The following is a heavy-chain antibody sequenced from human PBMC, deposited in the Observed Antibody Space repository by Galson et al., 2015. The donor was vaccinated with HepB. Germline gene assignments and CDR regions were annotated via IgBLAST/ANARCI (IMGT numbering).Heavy chain of an antibody. Sequence: SLRLSCAASGFTFSNAWMNWVRLAPGKGLEWVGRIKSKTDGGTTDYAAPVKGRFTISRDNSKNTLYLQMNSLRAEDTAVYYCAKDRGSSPGGYYWGQGTLVTVSS. CDR2: IKSKTDGGTT. CDR3: AKDRGSSPGGYY. J-gene: IGHJ4*02. CDR1: GFTFSNAW. D-gene: IGHD2-2*01. V-gene: IGHV3-15*07.